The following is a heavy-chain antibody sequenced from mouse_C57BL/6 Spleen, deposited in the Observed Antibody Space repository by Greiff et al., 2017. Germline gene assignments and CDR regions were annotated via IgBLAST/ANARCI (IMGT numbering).Heavy chain of an antibody. J-gene: IGHJ3*01. Sequence: QVQLQQSGPGLVAPSQCLSITCTVSGFSFTSYAISWVRQPPGKGLEWLGVIWTGGGTNYNSALKSRLGIRQDKSKSQVFFKMNILQTDYTARYYGARKEGSSSAWFAYWGQGTLVTVSA. CDR1: GFSFTSYA. D-gene: IGHD1-1*01. CDR3: ARKEGSSSAWFAY. V-gene: IGHV2-9-1*01. CDR2: IWTGGGT.